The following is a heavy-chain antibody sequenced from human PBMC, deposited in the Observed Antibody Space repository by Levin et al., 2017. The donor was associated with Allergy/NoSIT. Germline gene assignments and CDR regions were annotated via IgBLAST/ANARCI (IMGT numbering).Heavy chain of an antibody. CDR3: GRGAGWWDY. CDR1: GFTFSNYW. J-gene: IGHJ4*02. Sequence: WASVKVSCAASGFTFSNYWMSWVRQAPGKGLEWVASIKQDGSEKRYMDSVRGRFTISRDNAKNSLYLQMSSLRAEDTAVYYCGRGAGWWDYWGQGTLVTVSS. V-gene: IGHV3-7*01. D-gene: IGHD2-15*01. CDR2: IKQDGSEK.